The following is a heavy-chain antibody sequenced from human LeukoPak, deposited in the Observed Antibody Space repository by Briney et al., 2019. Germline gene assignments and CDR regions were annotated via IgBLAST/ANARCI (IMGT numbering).Heavy chain of an antibody. CDR2: IDWDDDK. J-gene: IGHJ6*03. CDR1: GFSLSTSGMC. D-gene: IGHD5-18*01. V-gene: IGHV2-70*11. Sequence: SGPTLVNPTQTLTLTCTFSGFSLSTSGMCVSWIRQPPGKALEWLARIDWDDDKYYSTSLKTRLTISKDTSKNQVVLTMTNMDPVDTATYYCARVRTGYSYGSPSYYYYYYMDVWGKGTTVTVSS. CDR3: ARVRTGYSYGSPSYYYYYYMDV.